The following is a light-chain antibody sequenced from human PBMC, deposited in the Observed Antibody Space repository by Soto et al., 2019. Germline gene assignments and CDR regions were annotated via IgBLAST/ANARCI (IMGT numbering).Light chain of an antibody. CDR2: GAS. Sequence: EIVMTQSPATLSVSPGERATLSCRASQSVSSNLAWYQQKPGQAPRLLIYGASTRATGIPAMFSGSGSGTEFTLTISSLQSEDFAVYYCQQHNNWPPWTFGQGTKVEIK. CDR3: QQHNNWPPWT. V-gene: IGKV3-15*01. J-gene: IGKJ1*01. CDR1: QSVSSN.